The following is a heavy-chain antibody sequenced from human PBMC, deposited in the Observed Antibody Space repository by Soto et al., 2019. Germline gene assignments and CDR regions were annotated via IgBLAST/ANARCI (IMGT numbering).Heavy chain of an antibody. CDR3: ARVPRYYYGSGRPYGMDV. V-gene: IGHV4-61*01. D-gene: IGHD3-10*01. Sequence: QVQLQESGPGLVKPSETLSLTCTVSGGSVSSGSYYWSWIRQPPGKGLEWIGYIYYSGSTNYNPPLKRRVTISVDTSKNQFSLKLSSVTAADTAVYYCARVPRYYYGSGRPYGMDVWGQGTTVTVSS. CDR1: GGSVSSGSYY. J-gene: IGHJ6*02. CDR2: IYYSGST.